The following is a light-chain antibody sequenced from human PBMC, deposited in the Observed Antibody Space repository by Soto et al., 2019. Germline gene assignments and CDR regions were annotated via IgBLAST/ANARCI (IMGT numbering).Light chain of an antibody. CDR2: AAS. CDR1: QGIGTG. J-gene: IGKJ1*01. CDR3: LQHNTYPQT. Sequence: DIQMTQSPSSLSASVGDRVTITCRASQGIGTGFGLYQQKPGKAPKRLIYAASSLEGGDPSRFSGSGSGTECTLSISSLQLEDFATDYCLQHNTYPQTFGQGTKVEIK. V-gene: IGKV1-17*01.